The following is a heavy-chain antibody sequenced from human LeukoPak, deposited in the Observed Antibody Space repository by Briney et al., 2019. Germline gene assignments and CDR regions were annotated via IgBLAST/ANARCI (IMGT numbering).Heavy chain of an antibody. CDR2: ISAYNGNT. CDR3: ARGRLNCSGGSCYGL. CDR1: GYTFTSYG. D-gene: IGHD2-15*01. Sequence: ASVKVSCKASGYTFTSYGINWVRQAPGQGLEWMGWISAYNGNTNYAQKLQGRVTMTTDTSTSTAYMELRSLRSDDTAVYYCARGRLNCSGGSCYGLWGQGTLVTVSS. J-gene: IGHJ4*02. V-gene: IGHV1-18*01.